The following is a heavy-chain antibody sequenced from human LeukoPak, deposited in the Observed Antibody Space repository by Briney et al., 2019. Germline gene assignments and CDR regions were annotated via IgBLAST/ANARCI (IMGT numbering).Heavy chain of an antibody. CDR1: GGSVSSGSYY. D-gene: IGHD1-1*01. J-gene: IGHJ3*02. CDR2: IYYSEST. V-gene: IGHV4-61*01. Sequence: PSETLSLTCTVSGGSVSSGSYYWSWIRQPPGKGLEWIGYIYYSESTNYNPSLKSRVTISVDTSKNQFSLKLGSVTAADTAVYYCAKLERLNAFDIWGQGTMVTVSS. CDR3: AKLERLNAFDI.